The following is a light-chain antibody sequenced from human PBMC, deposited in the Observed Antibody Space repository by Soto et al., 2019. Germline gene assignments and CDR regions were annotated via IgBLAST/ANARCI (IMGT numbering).Light chain of an antibody. CDR3: GTWDTALSAGK. Sequence: QSVLTQPPSVSAATGQRVSISCSGRDSNVGNNYVSWYQQFPGAPPKLLIYDTSKRPSWISDRFSAAKSGTSATLIISSLQTGDEADYYCGTWDTALSAGKFGGGTKLTVL. CDR2: DTS. CDR1: DSNVGNNY. V-gene: IGLV1-51*01. J-gene: IGLJ3*02.